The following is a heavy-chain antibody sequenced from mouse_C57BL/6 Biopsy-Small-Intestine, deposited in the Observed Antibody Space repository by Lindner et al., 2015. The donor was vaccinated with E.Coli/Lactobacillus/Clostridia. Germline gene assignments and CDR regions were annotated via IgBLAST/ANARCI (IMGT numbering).Heavy chain of an antibody. CDR2: INPYNVGT. Sequence: VQLQESGPELVKPGASVKMSCKASGYTFTSYVMHWVKQKPGQGLEWIGYINPYNVGTKYNEKFKGKATLTSDKSSSTAYMELSSLTSEDSAVYYCVRGWGSYDATLTGAYWGQGTLVTVSA. V-gene: IGHV1-14*01. CDR3: VRGWGSYDATLTGAY. D-gene: IGHD2-3*01. J-gene: IGHJ3*01. CDR1: GYTFTSYV.